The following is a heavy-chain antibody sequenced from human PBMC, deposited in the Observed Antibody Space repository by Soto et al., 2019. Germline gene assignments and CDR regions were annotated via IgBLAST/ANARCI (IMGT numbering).Heavy chain of an antibody. CDR3: ARSAYCSSTSCYRFYSV. CDR1: GGSFSGYY. J-gene: IGHJ4*02. D-gene: IGHD2-2*02. Sequence: QVQLQQWGAGLLKPSETLSLTCAVYGGSFSGYYWSWIRQPPGKGLEWIGEINNSGSTNYNPSLKSRVTISVDTSKNQFSLKLSSVTAADTAVYYCARSAYCSSTSCYRFYSVWGQGTLVTVSS. CDR2: INNSGST. V-gene: IGHV4-34*01.